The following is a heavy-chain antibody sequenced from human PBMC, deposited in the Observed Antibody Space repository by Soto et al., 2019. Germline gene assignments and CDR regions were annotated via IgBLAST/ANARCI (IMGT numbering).Heavy chain of an antibody. V-gene: IGHV4-31*03. J-gene: IGHJ6*02. CDR3: ARERFLEWSTHYYYGMDV. CDR2: IYYSGST. Sequence: PSETLSLTCTVSGGSISSGGYYWSWIRQHPGKGLEWIGYIYYSGSTYYNPSLKSRVTISVDTSKNQFSLKLSSVTAADTAVYYCARERFLEWSTHYYYGMDVWGQGTTVTVSS. CDR1: GGSISSGGYY. D-gene: IGHD3-3*01.